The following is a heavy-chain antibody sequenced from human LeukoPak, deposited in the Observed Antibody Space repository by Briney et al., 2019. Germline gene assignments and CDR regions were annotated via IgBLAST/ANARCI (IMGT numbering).Heavy chain of an antibody. CDR3: ARAPSEIGGYYPEYFRH. D-gene: IGHD3-22*01. CDR2: IKSDGST. CDR1: GFTFSSYW. Sequence: TGGSLRLSCAASGFTFSSYWMHWVRQAPGKGLVWVSRIKSDGSTNYTDSVKGRFTISRDNAKNTVSLQMNSLRAEVTGVYYCARAPSEIGGYYPEYFRHWGQGTLVTVSS. J-gene: IGHJ1*01. V-gene: IGHV3-74*01.